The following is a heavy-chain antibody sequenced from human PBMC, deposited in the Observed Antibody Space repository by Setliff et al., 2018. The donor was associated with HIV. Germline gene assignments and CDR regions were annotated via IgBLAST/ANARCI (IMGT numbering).Heavy chain of an antibody. V-gene: IGHV3-21*01. Sequence: GGSLRLSCAASGFTFRNYNFNWVRQAPGRGLEWVSSISIGSGAAIYYAESVQGRFTVSRDNSKNSLYLQMNSLRVEDTAVYYCARDYLYYDMYNGSPVYGMDVWGQGTTVTVSS. CDR2: ISIGSGAAI. CDR1: GFTFRNYN. D-gene: IGHD3-9*01. J-gene: IGHJ6*02. CDR3: ARDYLYYDMYNGSPVYGMDV.